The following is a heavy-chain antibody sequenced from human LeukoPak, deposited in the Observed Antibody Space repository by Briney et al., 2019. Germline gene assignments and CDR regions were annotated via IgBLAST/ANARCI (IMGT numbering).Heavy chain of an antibody. J-gene: IGHJ3*02. CDR2: IWYDGSNK. Sequence: GGSLRLSCAASGFTFSSYGMQWVRQAPGKGLEWVAIIWYDGSNKYYTDSVKGRFTISRDNSKNTLYLQINSLRAEDTAVYYCARSTVTDYDAFDIWGQGTMVTVSS. V-gene: IGHV3-33*01. CDR3: ARSTVTDYDAFDI. CDR1: GFTFSSYG. D-gene: IGHD4-11*01.